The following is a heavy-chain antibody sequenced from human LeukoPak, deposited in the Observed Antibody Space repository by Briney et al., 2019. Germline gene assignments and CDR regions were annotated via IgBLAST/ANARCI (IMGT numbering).Heavy chain of an antibody. D-gene: IGHD3-3*01. CDR1: GYTFTSYG. CDR2: ISAYNGNT. V-gene: IGHV1-18*01. CDR3: ARGLEWLTRRHTWFDP. Sequence: ASVKVSCKASGYTFTSYGISWVRQAPGQGLEWMGWISAYNGNTNYAQIVQGRVTMTTDTSTSTAYMELRSLRSDDTAVYYCARGLEWLTRRHTWFDPWGQGTLVTVSS. J-gene: IGHJ5*02.